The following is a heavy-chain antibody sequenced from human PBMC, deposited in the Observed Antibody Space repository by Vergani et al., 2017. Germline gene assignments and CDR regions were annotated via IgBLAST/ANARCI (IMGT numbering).Heavy chain of an antibody. V-gene: IGHV4-34*01. Sequence: QVQLQQWGAGLLKPSETLSLTCAVYGGSFSGYYWSWIRQPPGKGLEWIGEINHSGSTNYNPSLKSEVTISVETSKNQFSLMLSSVTAADTAVYYCARAPLERPAFDIWGQGTIVTVSS. CDR2: INHSGST. CDR3: ARAPLERPAFDI. D-gene: IGHD1-1*01. J-gene: IGHJ3*02. CDR1: GGSFSGYY.